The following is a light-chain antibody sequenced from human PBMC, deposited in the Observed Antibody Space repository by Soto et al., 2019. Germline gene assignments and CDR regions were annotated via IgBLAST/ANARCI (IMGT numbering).Light chain of an antibody. Sequence: DIQMTQSPSSVSASVGDRVTISGRASQEISNWLAWYQQKPLEAPKFLIYSASNLQSGVPSKFSVSGSGTDFTLTISSLQPEDFSVYYCQQARRFPITFGQGTRLES. CDR1: QEISNW. CDR3: QQARRFPIT. J-gene: IGKJ5*01. CDR2: SAS. V-gene: IGKV1-12*01.